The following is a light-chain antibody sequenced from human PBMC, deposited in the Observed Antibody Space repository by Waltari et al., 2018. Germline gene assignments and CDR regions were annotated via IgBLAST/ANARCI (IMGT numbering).Light chain of an antibody. V-gene: IGKV1-9*01. J-gene: IGKJ5*01. Sequence: DIQLTQSPSFLSASVGDRGTITCRASQGISSYLAWYQQKPGEAPKLLSYAASTLQSGVPSRFSGSGSGTVFTLTISSLQPEDFATYYCQQLNSYPITFGQGTRQEIK. CDR2: AAS. CDR1: QGISSY. CDR3: QQLNSYPIT.